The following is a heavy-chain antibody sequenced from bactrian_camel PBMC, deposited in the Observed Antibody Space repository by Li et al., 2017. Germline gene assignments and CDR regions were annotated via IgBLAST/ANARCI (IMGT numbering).Heavy chain of an antibody. Sequence: VQLVESGGGLVQPGGSLMLSCAASGFTFSSYAMIWVRQAPGKGLEWVSAINSGGGSTYYADSVKGRFTISRDNAKNTVALQMNSLKSEDTAVYYCATWWSVGFWGQGTQVTVS. CDR1: GFTFSSYA. V-gene: IGHV3S40*01. J-gene: IGHJ6*01. D-gene: IGHD7*01. CDR3: ATWWSVGF. CDR2: INSGGGST.